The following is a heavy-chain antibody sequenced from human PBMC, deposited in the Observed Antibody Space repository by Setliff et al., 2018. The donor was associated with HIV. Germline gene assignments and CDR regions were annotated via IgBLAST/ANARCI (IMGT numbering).Heavy chain of an antibody. J-gene: IGHJ4*02. D-gene: IGHD2-8*01. V-gene: IGHV1-24*01. CDR1: GYTVTELS. CDR3: VLYSTGASRFDY. CDR2: FDPEDNKI. Sequence: GASVKVSCKVSGYTVTELSINWVRQAPGKGPEWMGGFDPEDNKIVYAQKFQGRVTTTEDTSTDTAYMELSGLRSEDTAIYYCVLYSTGASRFDYWGQGTLVTVSS.